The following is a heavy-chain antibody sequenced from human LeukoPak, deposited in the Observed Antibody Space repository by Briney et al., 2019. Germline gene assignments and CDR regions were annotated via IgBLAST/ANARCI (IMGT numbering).Heavy chain of an antibody. V-gene: IGHV5-51*01. CDR3: ARHQYYYDTRAYYIDY. CDR2: IYPGGSDT. D-gene: IGHD3-22*01. CDR1: GYIFSSYW. Sequence: VESLKISCKGSGYIFSSYWIGWARQMPGKGLEWMGIIYPGGSDTRYSPPFQGQVTISADKSISTAYVQWNSLRASDTAMYYCARHQYYYDTRAYYIDYWGQGTLVTVSS. J-gene: IGHJ4*02.